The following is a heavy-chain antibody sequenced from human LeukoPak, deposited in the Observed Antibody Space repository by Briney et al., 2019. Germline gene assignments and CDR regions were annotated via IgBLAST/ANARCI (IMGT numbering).Heavy chain of an antibody. Sequence: PSETLSLTCAVYGGSLRGYYWSWILQPPGEGLEWILGINLSGITNYNPSLKRLVTISVDTSKNQCSLTVTSVTAADTAVYYCARGRRRRYNDSREFDYWGQGTLVTVAS. CDR2: INLSGIT. V-gene: IGHV4-34*01. D-gene: IGHD3-22*01. CDR1: GGSLRGYY. J-gene: IGHJ4*02. CDR3: ARGRRRRYNDSREFDY.